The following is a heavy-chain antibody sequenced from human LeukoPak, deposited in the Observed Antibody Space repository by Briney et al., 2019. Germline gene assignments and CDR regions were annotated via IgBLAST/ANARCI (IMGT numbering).Heavy chain of an antibody. CDR1: GFTFGNSW. Sequence: PGGSLRLSCAASGFTFGNSWVHWVRQAPGKGLVWVSLINADGSTTTYADSVRGRFTISRDNARNTLSLQMNSLRAEDTAFYYCAKGKDTLNPYWYFDVWGRGTLVSVSS. J-gene: IGHJ2*01. D-gene: IGHD5-18*01. CDR3: AKGKDTLNPYWYFDV. CDR2: INADGSTT. V-gene: IGHV3-74*01.